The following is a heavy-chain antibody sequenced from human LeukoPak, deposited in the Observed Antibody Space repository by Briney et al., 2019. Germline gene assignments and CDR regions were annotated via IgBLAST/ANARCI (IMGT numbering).Heavy chain of an antibody. J-gene: IGHJ4*02. CDR2: IYSGGST. CDR1: GFTVSSNY. D-gene: IGHD3-22*01. Sequence: GGSLRLSCAASGFTVSSNYMSWVRQAPGKGLEWVSVIYSGGSTYYADSVKGRFTISRDNSKNTLYLQMNSLRAEDTAVYYCARRPYYYDSSGQNSYFDYWGQGTLVTVSS. V-gene: IGHV3-53*01. CDR3: ARRPYYYDSSGQNSYFDY.